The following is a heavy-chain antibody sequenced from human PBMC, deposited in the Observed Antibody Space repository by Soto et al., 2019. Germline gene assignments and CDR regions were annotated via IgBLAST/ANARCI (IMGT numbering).Heavy chain of an antibody. J-gene: IGHJ4*02. CDR1: GFTFSAYT. CDR2: ITRDSNHI. CDR3: ARPFIVGSTTLGY. Sequence: GGSLRLSCAASGFTFSAYTINWVRQAPGKGLEWVASITRDSNHIYFADSVKGRFTLSRDNAKNSVYLQMNSLRAEDTAIYFCARPFIVGSTTLGYWGQGTLVTVSS. V-gene: IGHV3-21*01. D-gene: IGHD1-26*01.